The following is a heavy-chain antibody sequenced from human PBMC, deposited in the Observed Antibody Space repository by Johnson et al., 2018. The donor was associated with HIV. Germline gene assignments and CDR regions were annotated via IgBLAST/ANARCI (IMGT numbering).Heavy chain of an antibody. D-gene: IGHD6-6*01. V-gene: IGHV3-30-3*01. J-gene: IGHJ3*02. Sequence: VQLVESGGGLVQPGGSLRLSCAACGFIFSNYWMSWVRQAPGKGLEWVAVISYDGSNKYYADSMRGRFTISRDNSKNTLYLQMNSLRVEDTAVYYCARPSSIASLYDEFDIWGQGTMVTVSS. CDR1: GFIFSNYW. CDR2: ISYDGSNK. CDR3: ARPSSIASLYDEFDI.